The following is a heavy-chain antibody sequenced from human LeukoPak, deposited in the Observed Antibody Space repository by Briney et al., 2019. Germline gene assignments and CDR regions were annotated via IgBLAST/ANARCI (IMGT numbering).Heavy chain of an antibody. CDR2: IKQDGSEK. Sequence: PGGSLRLSCAASGFIFSSYWMAWVRQAPGKGLEWVANIKQDGSEKYYVDSVKGRFTISRDNAKNSLYLQINSLRAEDTAVYYCARQWGAEGDMDVWGQGTTVTVSS. D-gene: IGHD3-16*01. V-gene: IGHV3-7*05. CDR1: GFIFSSYW. CDR3: ARQWGAEGDMDV. J-gene: IGHJ6*02.